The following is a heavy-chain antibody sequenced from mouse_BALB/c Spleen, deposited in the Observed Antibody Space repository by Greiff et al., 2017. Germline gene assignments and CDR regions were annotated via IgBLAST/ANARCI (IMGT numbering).Heavy chain of an antibody. Sequence: QVQLQQSGPELVKPGASVRISCKASGYTFTSYYIHWVKQRPGQGLEWIGWIYPGNVNTKYNEKFKGKATLTADKSSSTAYMQLSSLTSEDSAVYFCARRGGPYYAMDYWGQGTSVTVSS. CDR2: IYPGNVNT. CDR1: GYTFTSYY. J-gene: IGHJ4*01. CDR3: ARRGGPYYAMDY. V-gene: IGHV1S56*01.